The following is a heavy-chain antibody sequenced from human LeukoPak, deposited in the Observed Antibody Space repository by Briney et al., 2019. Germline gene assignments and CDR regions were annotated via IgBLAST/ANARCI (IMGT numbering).Heavy chain of an antibody. CDR1: GFTFNSYV. D-gene: IGHD5-18*01. Sequence: GGSLRLSCAASGFTFNSYVMTWVRQAPGKGPEWVSSITASGGNTYYADSVKGRFTISRDNSKNTLYLQMNSLRAEDTAVYYCARAMAVVYSYGKQDYWGQGTLVTVSS. CDR2: ITASGGNT. V-gene: IGHV3-23*01. CDR3: ARAMAVVYSYGKQDY. J-gene: IGHJ4*02.